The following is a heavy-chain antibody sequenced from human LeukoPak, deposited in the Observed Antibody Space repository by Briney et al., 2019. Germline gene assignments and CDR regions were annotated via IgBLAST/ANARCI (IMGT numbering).Heavy chain of an antibody. V-gene: IGHV3-9*01. CDR3: AKDMIFGIINNPFDGLDV. D-gene: IGHD3/OR15-3a*01. CDR1: GFNFDDFA. Sequence: SLRLSCAASGFNFDDFAMHWARQAPGKGLEWVSGITWNSANIGYADSVKGRFTISRDNAKNSLYPQMNSLRAEDTALYYCAKDMIFGIINNPFDGLDVWGQGTMVTVSS. J-gene: IGHJ3*01. CDR2: ITWNSANI.